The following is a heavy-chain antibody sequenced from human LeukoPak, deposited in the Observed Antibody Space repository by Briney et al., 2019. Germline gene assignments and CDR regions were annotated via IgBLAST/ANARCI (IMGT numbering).Heavy chain of an antibody. CDR3: ARGLGTGTWRRFDY. D-gene: IGHD1-1*01. CDR2: MNPNSGNT. Sequence: ASVKVSCKASGYTFTSYDINWVRQATGQGLEWMGWMNPNSGNTGYAQKFQGRVTITRNTSISTAYMELSSLRSEDTAVYYCARGLGTGTWRRFDYWGQGTLVTVSS. J-gene: IGHJ4*02. CDR1: GYTFTSYD. V-gene: IGHV1-8*03.